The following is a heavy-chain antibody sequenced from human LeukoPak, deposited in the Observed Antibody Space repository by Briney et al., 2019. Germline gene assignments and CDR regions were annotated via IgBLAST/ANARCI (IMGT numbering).Heavy chain of an antibody. V-gene: IGHV3-21*01. CDR3: ARDPYSGNYGNDYYYYMDV. Sequence: GGSLRLSCAASGFTFSNDNMNWVRQAPGKAMEWVSSITSSGTYIFYADSVKGRFTISRDNAKNSLYLQMDSLGPEDTAVYYCARDPYSGNYGNDYYYYMDVWGKGTTVTISS. D-gene: IGHD1-26*01. J-gene: IGHJ6*03. CDR1: GFTFSNDN. CDR2: ITSSGTYI.